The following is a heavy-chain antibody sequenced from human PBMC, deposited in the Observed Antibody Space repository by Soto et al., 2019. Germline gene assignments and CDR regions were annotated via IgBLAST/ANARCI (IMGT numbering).Heavy chain of an antibody. V-gene: IGHV1-18*04. Sequence: QDQLVQSGAEVKKPGASVKVSCKASVFTSSGISWVRQAPGQRLEWMGWISAHNGNTIYAQKFQGRVIMTMDTSTTTVYMELRSLRPDDTAVYLCARAGILGLFDAYDLGGKGTMVPASS. D-gene: IGHD3-3*01. J-gene: IGHJ3*01. CDR3: ARAGILGLFDAYDL. CDR1: VFTSSG. CDR2: ISAHNGNT.